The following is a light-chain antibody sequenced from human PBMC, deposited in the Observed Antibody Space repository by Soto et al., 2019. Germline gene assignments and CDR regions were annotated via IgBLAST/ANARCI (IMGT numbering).Light chain of an antibody. J-gene: IGKJ4*01. Sequence: EIVLTQSPGTLSLSPGERATLSCRASQSVSSNYLAWYQQKRGRAPRLLIYDASTRATGIPDRFSGSGSGTDFTLTISRLEPEDFAVYNCQQYGSSPLTFGGGTKVDIK. CDR2: DAS. CDR3: QQYGSSPLT. CDR1: QSVSSNY. V-gene: IGKV3-20*01.